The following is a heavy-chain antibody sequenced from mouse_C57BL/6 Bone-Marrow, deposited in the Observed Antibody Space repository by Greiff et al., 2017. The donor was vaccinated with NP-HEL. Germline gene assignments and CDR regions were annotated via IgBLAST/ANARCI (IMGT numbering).Heavy chain of an antibody. Sequence: DVMLVESGGGLVKPGGSLKLSCAASGFTFSDYGMHWVRQAPEKGLEWVAYISSGSSTIYYADTVKGRFTISRDNAKNTLFLQMTSLRSEDTAMYYCARDYYDYVYAMDYWGQGTSVTVSS. D-gene: IGHD2-4*01. CDR1: GFTFSDYG. CDR3: ARDYYDYVYAMDY. J-gene: IGHJ4*01. CDR2: ISSGSSTI. V-gene: IGHV5-17*01.